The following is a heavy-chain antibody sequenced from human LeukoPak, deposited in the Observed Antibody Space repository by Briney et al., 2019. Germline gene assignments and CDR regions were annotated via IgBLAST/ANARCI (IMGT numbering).Heavy chain of an antibody. Sequence: SVRVSFTASGGTFSSYTISWVRQAPGQGLEWMGRIIPILGIANYTQKFQGRVTITADKSTSTAYMELSSLRSEDTAVYYCARGIVLRFLDWLPHDAFDILGQGTMVTVSS. CDR1: GGTFSSYT. V-gene: IGHV1-69*02. CDR2: IIPILGIA. J-gene: IGHJ3*02. D-gene: IGHD3-3*01. CDR3: ARGIVLRFLDWLPHDAFDI.